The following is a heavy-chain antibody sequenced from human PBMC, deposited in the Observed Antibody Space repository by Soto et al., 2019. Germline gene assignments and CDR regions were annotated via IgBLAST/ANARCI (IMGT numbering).Heavy chain of an antibody. Sequence: GGSLRLSCAASGFTFSSYGMHWVRQAPGKGLEWVAVIWYDGSNKYYADSVKGRFTISRDNSKNTLYLQMNSLRAEDTAVYYCARDPNGSGWYSPFFDYWGQGTLVTVSS. V-gene: IGHV3-33*01. CDR2: IWYDGSNK. J-gene: IGHJ4*02. D-gene: IGHD6-19*01. CDR3: ARDPNGSGWYSPFFDY. CDR1: GFTFSSYG.